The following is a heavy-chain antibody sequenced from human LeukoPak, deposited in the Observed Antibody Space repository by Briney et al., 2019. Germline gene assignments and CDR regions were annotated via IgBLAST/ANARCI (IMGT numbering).Heavy chain of an antibody. CDR3: AREGGSGWYEYHFDY. V-gene: IGHV4-61*01. CDR2: IYYSGST. Sequence: SSETLSLTCTFSGGSVSSGSYYWSWIRQPPGKGLEWIGYIYYSGSTNYNPSLKSRVTISVDTSKNQFSLKLSSVTAADTAVYYCAREGGSGWYEYHFDYWGQGTLVTVSS. CDR1: GGSVSSGSYY. D-gene: IGHD6-19*01. J-gene: IGHJ4*02.